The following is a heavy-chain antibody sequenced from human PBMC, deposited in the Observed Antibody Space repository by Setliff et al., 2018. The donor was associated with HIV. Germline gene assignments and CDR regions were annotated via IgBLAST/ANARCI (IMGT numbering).Heavy chain of an antibody. CDR3: VRGYRSAWNSWFDA. Sequence: ASVKVSCKASGYTFTSYYMHWVRQAPGQGLEWMGVINPSGGSTSYAQKFQGRVTMTRDTSTSKVYMEVSSLRADDTAVYYCVRGYRSAWNSWFDAWGQGTRVTVSS. CDR1: GYTFTSYY. J-gene: IGHJ5*02. V-gene: IGHV1-46*01. CDR2: INPSGGST. D-gene: IGHD6-19*01.